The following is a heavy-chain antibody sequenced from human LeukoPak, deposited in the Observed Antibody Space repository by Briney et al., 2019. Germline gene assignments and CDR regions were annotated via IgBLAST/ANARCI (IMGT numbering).Heavy chain of an antibody. CDR3: ARGGGDDFWSGYPSYYYYMDV. D-gene: IGHD3-3*01. V-gene: IGHV1-69*05. CDR1: GGTFSSYA. CDR2: IIPIFGTA. J-gene: IGHJ6*03. Sequence: SVKVSCKASGGTFSSYAISWVRQAPGQGLEWMGGIIPIFGTANYAQKFQGRVTITTDESTSTAYMELRRLRSDNTAVYYCARGGGDDFWSGYPSYYYYMDVWGKGTTVTVSS.